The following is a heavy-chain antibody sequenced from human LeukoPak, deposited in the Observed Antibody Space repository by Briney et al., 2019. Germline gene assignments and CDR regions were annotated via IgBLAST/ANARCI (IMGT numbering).Heavy chain of an antibody. CDR1: GGSISSYY. D-gene: IGHD3-9*01. J-gene: IGHJ4*02. CDR2: TYYSGST. CDR3: ARGPKDYDILTGYYNSHYFDY. V-gene: IGHV4-59*01. Sequence: PSETLSLTCTVSGGSISSYYWSWIRQPPGKGLEWIGYTYYSGSTNYNPSLKSRVTISVDTSKNQFSLKLSSVTAADTAVYYCARGPKDYDILTGYYNSHYFDYWGQGTLVTVSS.